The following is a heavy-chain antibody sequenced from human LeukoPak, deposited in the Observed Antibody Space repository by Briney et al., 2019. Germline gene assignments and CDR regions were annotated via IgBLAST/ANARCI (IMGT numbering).Heavy chain of an antibody. Sequence: SETLSLTCAVSGGSISSSSYYWGWIRQPPGKGLEWIGSIFYSGSTYYNPSLKSRVTISVDTSKNQFSLKLSSVTAADTAVYYCARQLGPYSSSSGGIADYYMDVWGKGTTVTVSS. D-gene: IGHD6-6*01. J-gene: IGHJ6*03. CDR1: GGSISSSSYY. CDR2: IFYSGST. V-gene: IGHV4-39*01. CDR3: ARQLGPYSSSSGGIADYYMDV.